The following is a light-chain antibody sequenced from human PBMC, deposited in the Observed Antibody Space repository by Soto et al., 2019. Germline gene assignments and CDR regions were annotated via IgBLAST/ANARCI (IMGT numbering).Light chain of an antibody. V-gene: IGLV2-11*01. CDR1: SSDVGAYNY. Sequence: QSALTQPRSVSGSPGQSVTISCTGTSSDVGAYNYVSWYQHHPGKAPKVMIYDVSERPSGVPDRFSGSKSDNKASLTISGLQAEVEADSYCRSYAGTTSRVFGGGTNLTVL. CDR2: DVS. J-gene: IGLJ3*02. CDR3: RSYAGTTSRV.